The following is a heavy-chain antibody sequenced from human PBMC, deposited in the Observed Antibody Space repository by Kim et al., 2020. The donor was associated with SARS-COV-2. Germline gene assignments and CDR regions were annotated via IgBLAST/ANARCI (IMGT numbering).Heavy chain of an antibody. V-gene: IGHV1-18*01. J-gene: IGHJ6*02. CDR3: ARGYGSGSYLRRYYYYGMDV. CDR2: ISAYNGNT. CDR1: GYTFTSYG. D-gene: IGHD3-10*01. Sequence: ASVKVSCKASGYTFTSYGISWVRQALGQGLEWMGWISAYNGNTNYAQKLQGRVTMTTDTSTSTAYMELRSLRSDDTAVYYCARGYGSGSYLRRYYYYGMDVWGQGTTVTVSS.